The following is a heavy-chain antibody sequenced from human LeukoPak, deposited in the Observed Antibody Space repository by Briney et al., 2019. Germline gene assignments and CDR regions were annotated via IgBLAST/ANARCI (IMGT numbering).Heavy chain of an antibody. CDR2: MYYSGST. J-gene: IGHJ5*02. CDR3: ASPYYYDSPIDP. D-gene: IGHD3-22*01. CDR1: GGSISSGDYY. Sequence: SETLSLTCTVSGGSISSGDYYWSWIRQPPGKGLEWIGDMYYSGSTYYNPSIKSRAPVSVDTSTNKFSMKLSSVTAADTAVYYCASPYYYDSPIDPWGQGTLVTVSS. V-gene: IGHV4-30-4*01.